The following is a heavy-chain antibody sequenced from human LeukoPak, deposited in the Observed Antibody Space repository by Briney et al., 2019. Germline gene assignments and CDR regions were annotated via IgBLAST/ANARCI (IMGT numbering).Heavy chain of an antibody. D-gene: IGHD3-22*01. CDR1: GFSLRNTGVG. V-gene: IGHV2-5*01. CDR3: AYSTPTDSYDSSGYYFRY. J-gene: IGHJ4*02. CDR2: IDWNDDK. Sequence: SGPTLVKPTQTLTLTCTFSGFSLRNTGVGVGWIRQPPGKAPEWLALIDWNDDKDYRPSLKSRLTITKDSFKNQVVLTMSNMDSIDTATYYCAYSTPTDSYDSSGYYFRYWGQGTLVSVSS.